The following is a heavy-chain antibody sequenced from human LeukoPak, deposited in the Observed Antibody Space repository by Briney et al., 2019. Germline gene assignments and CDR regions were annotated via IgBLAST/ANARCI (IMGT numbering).Heavy chain of an antibody. Sequence: GGSLRLSCAASGFTFSSYAMSWVRQAPGKGLEWVSAITGSGGSTYYADSVKGRFTISRDNSKNTLYLQMNSLRAEDTAVYYCAKSQDWYSSGWYDYWGQGTLVTVSS. CDR3: AKSQDWYSSGWYDY. CDR1: GFTFSSYA. D-gene: IGHD6-19*01. J-gene: IGHJ4*02. V-gene: IGHV3-23*01. CDR2: ITGSGGST.